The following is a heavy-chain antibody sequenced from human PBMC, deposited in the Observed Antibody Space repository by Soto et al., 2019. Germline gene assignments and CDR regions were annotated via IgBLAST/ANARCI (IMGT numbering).Heavy chain of an antibody. Sequence: GGSLRLSCAASGFTFSDYYMSWIRQAPGKGLEWVSYISSSGSTIYYADSVKGRFTISRDNAKNSLYLQMNSLRAEDTAVYYCASLERGMVIEVGRSLFDPWGQGTLVTVSS. CDR3: ASLERGMVIEVGRSLFDP. D-gene: IGHD5-18*01. CDR1: GFTFSDYY. V-gene: IGHV3-11*01. J-gene: IGHJ5*02. CDR2: ISSSGSTI.